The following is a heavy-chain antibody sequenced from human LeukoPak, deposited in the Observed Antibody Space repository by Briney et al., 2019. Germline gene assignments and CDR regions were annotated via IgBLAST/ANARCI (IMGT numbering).Heavy chain of an antibody. D-gene: IGHD4-11*01. V-gene: IGHV1-2*02. CDR2: INPNSGGT. Sequence: GASVKVSCKASGYTFTGYYMHWVRQAPGQGLEWMGWINPNSGGTNYAQKFQGRATMTRDTSISTAYMELSRLRSDDTAVYYCARDDERLQSGMDVWGKGTTVTVSS. J-gene: IGHJ6*03. CDR1: GYTFTGYY. CDR3: ARDDERLQSGMDV.